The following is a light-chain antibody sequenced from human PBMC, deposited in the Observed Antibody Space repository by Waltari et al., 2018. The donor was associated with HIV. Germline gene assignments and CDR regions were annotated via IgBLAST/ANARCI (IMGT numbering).Light chain of an antibody. CDR2: AAS. CDR3: QQSYSTPWT. J-gene: IGKJ1*01. V-gene: IGKV1-39*01. CDR1: QSISSY. Sequence: DIQMTQAPSSLTASVGVRVTITCRASQSISSYLNWYQQKPGKAPKLLIYAASSVQSGVPSRFSGSGSGTDFTLTISSLQPEDFATYYCQQSYSTPWTFGPGTKVEIK.